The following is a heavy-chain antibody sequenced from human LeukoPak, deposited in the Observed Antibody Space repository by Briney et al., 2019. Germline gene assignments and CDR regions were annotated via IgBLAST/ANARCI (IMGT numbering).Heavy chain of an antibody. CDR3: ARGGGGSGSYYNHFDY. V-gene: IGHV4-59*01. CDR1: GDSISSYY. Sequence: SETLSLTCTVSGDSISSYYWSWIRQPPGKGLEWIGYIYYSGSTNYNPSLKSRVTISVDTSKNQFSLKLTSVTAADTAVYYCARGGGGSGSYYNHFDYWGQGTLVTVPS. D-gene: IGHD3-10*01. J-gene: IGHJ4*02. CDR2: IYYSGST.